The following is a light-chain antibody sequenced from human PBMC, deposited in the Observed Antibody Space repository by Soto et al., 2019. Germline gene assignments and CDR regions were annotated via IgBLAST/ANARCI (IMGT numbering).Light chain of an antibody. Sequence: VLTQPPSASGTPGQRVTISCSGSNSNIGSNIVNWYQQLPGTAPKLLIYSNNQRPSGVPDRFSGSKSGTSASLAISGLQSEDEADYYCAAWDDSLNGHYVFGTGTKVTVL. CDR1: NSNIGSNI. CDR2: SNN. J-gene: IGLJ1*01. CDR3: AAWDDSLNGHYV. V-gene: IGLV1-44*01.